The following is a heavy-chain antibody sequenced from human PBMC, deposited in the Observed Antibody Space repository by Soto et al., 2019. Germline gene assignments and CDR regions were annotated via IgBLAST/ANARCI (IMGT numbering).Heavy chain of an antibody. CDR3: ARDPAWCGAFDP. J-gene: IGHJ5*02. Sequence: EVQLVESGGGLVLPGGSLRLSCAASGFTFSSYWMHWVRQAPGKGLVWVSRINSDGSSTNYADSVKGRFTISRDNAKQTLDLQMNSLRAEDTAVYYCARDPAWCGAFDPWGQGTLVTVSS. V-gene: IGHV3-74*01. CDR2: INSDGSST. CDR1: GFTFSSYW. D-gene: IGHD3-10*01.